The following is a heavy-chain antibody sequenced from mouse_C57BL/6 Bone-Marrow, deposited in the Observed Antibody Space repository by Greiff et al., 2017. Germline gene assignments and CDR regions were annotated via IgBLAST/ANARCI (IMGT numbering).Heavy chain of an antibody. D-gene: IGHD2-5*01. Sequence: EVQGVESGGDLVKPGGSLKLSCAASGFTFSSYGMSWVRQTPDKRLEWVATISSGGSYTYYPDSVKGRFTISRDNAKNTLYLQMSSLKSEDTAMYYCAREGSNYQSAMDYWGQGTSVTVSS. J-gene: IGHJ4*01. CDR2: ISSGGSYT. V-gene: IGHV5-6*01. CDR3: AREGSNYQSAMDY. CDR1: GFTFSSYG.